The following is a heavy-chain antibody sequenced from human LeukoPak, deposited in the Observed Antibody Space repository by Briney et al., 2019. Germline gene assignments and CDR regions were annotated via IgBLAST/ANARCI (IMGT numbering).Heavy chain of an antibody. CDR1: GYSFTSYW. V-gene: IGHV5-10-1*01. D-gene: IGHD3-22*01. CDR3: ARQRGSYYDSSGSPRWFDP. Sequence: GESLRISCKGSGYSFTSYWISWVRQMPGKGLEWMGRIDPSDSYTNYSPSFQGHVTISADKSISTAYLQWSSLKASDTATYYCARQRGSYYDSSGSPRWFDPWGQGTLVTVSS. CDR2: IDPSDSYT. J-gene: IGHJ5*02.